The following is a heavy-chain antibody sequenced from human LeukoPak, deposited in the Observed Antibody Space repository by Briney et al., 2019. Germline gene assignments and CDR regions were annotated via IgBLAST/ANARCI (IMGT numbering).Heavy chain of an antibody. V-gene: IGHV1-2*02. CDR3: AREPPYCSSTSCYIWFDP. CDR2: INPNSGGT. D-gene: IGHD2-2*02. CDR1: GYTFTGYY. J-gene: IGHJ5*02. Sequence: GASVKVSCKASGYTFTGYYMHWVRQAPGQGLEWMGWINPNSGGTNYAQKFQGRVTMTRDTSISTAYMELSRLRSDDTAVHYCAREPPYCSSTSCYIWFDPWGQGTLVTVSS.